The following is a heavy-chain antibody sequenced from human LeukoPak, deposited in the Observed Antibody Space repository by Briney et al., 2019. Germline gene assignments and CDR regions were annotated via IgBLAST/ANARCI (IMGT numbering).Heavy chain of an antibody. J-gene: IGHJ4*02. D-gene: IGHD3-9*01. CDR1: GFTFSSYG. V-gene: IGHV3-30*18. CDR3: AKYRGNYDILTGYSFDY. CDR2: ISYDGSNK. Sequence: TGGSLRLSCAASGFTFSSYGMHWVRQAPGKGLEWVAVISYDGSNKYYADSVKGRFTISRDNSKNTLYLQMNSLRAEDTAVYYCAKYRGNYDILTGYSFDYWGQGTLVTVSS.